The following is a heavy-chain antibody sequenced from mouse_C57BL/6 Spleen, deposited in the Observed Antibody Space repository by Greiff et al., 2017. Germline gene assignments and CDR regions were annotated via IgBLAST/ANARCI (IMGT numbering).Heavy chain of an antibody. D-gene: IGHD4-1*01. V-gene: IGHV3-6*01. J-gene: IGHJ1*03. CDR1: GYSITSRYY. CDR3: ASENHWMYFDG. CDR2: IRYDGSN. Sequence: EVQLVESGPGLVKPSQSLSLTCSVTGYSITSRYYWYLIRQFPGNTLEWMGYIRYDGSNNYNPSLKNRISITRDTSKNQLFLNMNSVTTEDTATYCCASENHWMYFDGWGTGTTVTVSS.